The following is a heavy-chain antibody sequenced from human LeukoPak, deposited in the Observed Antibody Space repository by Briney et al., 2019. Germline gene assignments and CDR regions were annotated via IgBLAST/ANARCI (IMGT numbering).Heavy chain of an antibody. J-gene: IGHJ6*03. V-gene: IGHV3-30*03. Sequence: GRSLRLSCAASGFTFSNFAIHWVSQAPGKGLEWVAVILYDGRNKYYGDSVEGRFTISRDNADNSLYLEMTNLRVEDTAVYFCASRYCTGVNCFAASYMCMDVWGKGTTVTVSS. CDR3: ASRYCTGVNCFAASYMCMDV. CDR2: ILYDGRNK. CDR1: GFTFSNFA. D-gene: IGHD2-8*02.